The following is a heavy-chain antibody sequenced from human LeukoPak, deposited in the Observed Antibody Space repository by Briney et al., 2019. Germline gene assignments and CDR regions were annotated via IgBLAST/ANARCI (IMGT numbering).Heavy chain of an antibody. CDR3: ARGGSHFEY. J-gene: IGHJ4*02. V-gene: IGHV5-51*01. CDR2: IYPGDSDV. Sequence: GESLKISCKGSGYDFTNYWIGWVRQMPGKGLEWMGIIYPGDSDVRYSPSFQGQVTISADKSINTAYLQRSSLKASDTAIYYCARGGSHFEYWGQGTLVTVSS. CDR1: GYDFTNYW. D-gene: IGHD3-16*01.